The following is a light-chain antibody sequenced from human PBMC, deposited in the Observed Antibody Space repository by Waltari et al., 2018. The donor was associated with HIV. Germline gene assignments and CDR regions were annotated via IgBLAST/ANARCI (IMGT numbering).Light chain of an antibody. Sequence: QSVVIQPPSASGTPGQRVTISCTGNSFNIGRNYVYWYQQFPGTAPKFLIYRKNQRPSGVPDRCSASKSGTSASLAISGLRSEDEANYYCATWDDSLSAVVFGEGTKLTVL. J-gene: IGLJ2*01. CDR1: SFNIGRNY. CDR3: ATWDDSLSAVV. CDR2: RKN. V-gene: IGLV1-47*01.